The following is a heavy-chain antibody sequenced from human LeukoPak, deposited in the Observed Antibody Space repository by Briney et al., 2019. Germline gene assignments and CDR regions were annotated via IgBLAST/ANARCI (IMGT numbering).Heavy chain of an antibody. Sequence: ASVKVSCKASGYTFTSYDINWVRQATGQGLEWMGWMNPNSGNTGYAQKFQGRVTMTRNTSISTAYMELSSLRSEDTAVYHCARGKIAVAGTLVYWGQGTLVTVSS. CDR2: MNPNSGNT. J-gene: IGHJ4*02. V-gene: IGHV1-8*01. CDR3: ARGKIAVAGTLVY. CDR1: GYTFTSYD. D-gene: IGHD6-19*01.